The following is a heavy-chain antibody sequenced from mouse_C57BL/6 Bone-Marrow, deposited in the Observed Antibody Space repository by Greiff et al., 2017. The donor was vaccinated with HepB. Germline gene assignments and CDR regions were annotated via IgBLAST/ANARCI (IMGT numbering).Heavy chain of an antibody. CDR2: IYPRSGNT. Sequence: VMLVESGAELARPGASVKLSCKASGYTFTSYGISWVKQRTGQGLEWIGEIYPRSGNTYYNEKFKGKATLTADKSSSTAYMELRSLTSEDSAVYFCARRLRRDFDYWGQGTTLTVSS. J-gene: IGHJ2*01. CDR1: GYTFTSYG. D-gene: IGHD2-4*01. CDR3: ARRLRRDFDY. V-gene: IGHV1-81*01.